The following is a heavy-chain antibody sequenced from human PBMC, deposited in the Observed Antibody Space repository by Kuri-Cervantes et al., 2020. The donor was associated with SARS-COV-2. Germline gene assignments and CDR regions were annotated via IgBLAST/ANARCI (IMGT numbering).Heavy chain of an antibody. D-gene: IGHD3-3*01. V-gene: IGHV4-34*01. Sequence: GSLRLSCAASGFTFTDYYMSWIRQAPGKGLEWIGEINHSGSANYSPSLKSRVTTSVDTSKNQFSLRLSSVTAADTGVYYCARASTTIYGVLIALFSSNAFGIWGQGTMVTVSS. CDR1: GFTFTDYY. CDR3: ARASTTIYGVLIALFSSNAFGI. J-gene: IGHJ3*02. CDR2: INHSGSA.